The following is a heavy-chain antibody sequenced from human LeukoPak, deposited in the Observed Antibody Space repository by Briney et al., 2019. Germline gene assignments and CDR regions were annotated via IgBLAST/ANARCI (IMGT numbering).Heavy chain of an antibody. CDR2: ISGSGGST. J-gene: IGHJ4*02. Sequence: GGSLRLSCAASGFTFSSYAMSWVRQAPGKGLEWVSAISGSGGSTYYADSVKGRFTTSRDNSKNTLYLHMNSLRAGDTAVYYCAKGDSSAFTYYFDYWGQGSLVTVSS. D-gene: IGHD3-22*01. CDR1: GFTFSSYA. CDR3: AKGDSSAFTYYFDY. V-gene: IGHV3-23*01.